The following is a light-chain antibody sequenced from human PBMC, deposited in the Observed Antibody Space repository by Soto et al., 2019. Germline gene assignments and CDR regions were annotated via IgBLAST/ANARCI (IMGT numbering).Light chain of an antibody. J-gene: IGKJ5*01. CDR1: QSVTSY. CDR2: DAS. CDR3: QQRSSWPIT. Sequence: EIVLTQSPATLSLSPGERATLSCRASQSVTSYLAWYQQRPGQAPRLLINDASRRATGIPDRFSGSGPGADFTLTISSLEPEDFAVYYCQQRSSWPITFGQGTRLEIK. V-gene: IGKV3-11*01.